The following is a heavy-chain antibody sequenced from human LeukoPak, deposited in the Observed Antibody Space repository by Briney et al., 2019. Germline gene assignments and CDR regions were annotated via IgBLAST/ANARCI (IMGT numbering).Heavy chain of an antibody. CDR3: ARGLAGSPKTGWFDP. CDR2: ISSSSSYI. CDR1: GFTFSSYS. Sequence: GGSLRLSCAASGFTFSSYSMNWVRQAPGKGLEWVSSISSSSSYIYYADSVKGRFTISRDNAKNSLYLQMNSLRAEDTAVYYCARGLAGSPKTGWFDPWGQGTLVTVSS. D-gene: IGHD1-1*01. J-gene: IGHJ5*02. V-gene: IGHV3-21*01.